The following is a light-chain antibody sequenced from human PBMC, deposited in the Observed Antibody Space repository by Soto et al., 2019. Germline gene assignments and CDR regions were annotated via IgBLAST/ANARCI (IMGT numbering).Light chain of an antibody. CDR3: QQRSNWRIT. J-gene: IGKJ5*01. CDR2: DTS. CDR1: QSVSSS. V-gene: IGKV3-11*01. Sequence: EIVFTQSSAPLSLSPGERAPLSCRASQSVSSSLAWYQQKPGQAPRLLISDTSNRATGIPARFSGSGSGTDFTLTISSLEPEDFAVYYCQQRSNWRITFGQGTRLEIK.